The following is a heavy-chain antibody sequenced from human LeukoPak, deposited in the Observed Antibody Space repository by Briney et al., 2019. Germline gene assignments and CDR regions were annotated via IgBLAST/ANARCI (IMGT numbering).Heavy chain of an antibody. CDR3: ARGLPRIQLWFGGDGARWFDP. J-gene: IGHJ5*02. Sequence: PSETLSLTCTVSGGSVSSGSYYWSWFRQPPGKGLEWIGYIYNSASTNNYNPSLKSRVTISVDTSKNQFSLKLSSVTAADTAVYYCARGLPRIQLWFGGDGARWFDPWGQGTLVTVSS. CDR1: GGSVSSGSYY. D-gene: IGHD5-18*01. V-gene: IGHV4-61*01. CDR2: IYNSASTN.